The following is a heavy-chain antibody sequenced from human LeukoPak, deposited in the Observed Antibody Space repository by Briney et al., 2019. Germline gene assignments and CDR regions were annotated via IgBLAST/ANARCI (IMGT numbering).Heavy chain of an antibody. CDR1: GFTFSSYG. Sequence: GRSLRLSCAASGFTFSSYGMHWVRQAPGKRLEWVAVISYDGSNKYYADSVKGRFTISRDNSKNTLYLQMNSLRAEDTAVYYCAAFGNADYWGQGTLVTVSS. J-gene: IGHJ4*02. CDR3: AAFGNADY. V-gene: IGHV3-30*03. D-gene: IGHD4-23*01. CDR2: ISYDGSNK.